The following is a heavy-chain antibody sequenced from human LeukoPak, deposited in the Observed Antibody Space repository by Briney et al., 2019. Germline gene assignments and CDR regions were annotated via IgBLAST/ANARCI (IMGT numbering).Heavy chain of an antibody. V-gene: IGHV3-23*01. Sequence: GGSLRLSCAASGFTFSNYSMSWVRQAPGKGLEWVSAISGSGVSTYYADSVKGRFTISRDNSKNTLYLQMNSLRAEDTAVYYCAKGYTAMATSVVFDYWGQGTLVTVSS. CDR2: ISGSGVST. CDR3: AKGYTAMATSVVFDY. J-gene: IGHJ4*02. CDR1: GFTFSNYS. D-gene: IGHD5-18*01.